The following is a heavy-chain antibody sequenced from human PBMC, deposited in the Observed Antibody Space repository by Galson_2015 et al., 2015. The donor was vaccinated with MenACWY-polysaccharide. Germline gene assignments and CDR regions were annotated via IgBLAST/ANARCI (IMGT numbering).Heavy chain of an antibody. CDR3: ANGGREFYNCLDP. V-gene: IGHV3-23*01. CDR2: ITDSGSNT. Sequence: SLRLSCAVSGFTFSSYVMSWVRQAPGRGLEWVSSITDSGSNTYYVDSVKGRFTISRDNSKNTLYLQMNSLRADDTAVYYCANGGREFYNCLDPWGKGAPVTVSS. D-gene: IGHD3-16*01. J-gene: IGHJ5*02. CDR1: GFTFSSYV.